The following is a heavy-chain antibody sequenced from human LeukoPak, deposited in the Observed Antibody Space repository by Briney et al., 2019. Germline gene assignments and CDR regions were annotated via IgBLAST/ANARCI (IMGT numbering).Heavy chain of an antibody. CDR1: GYTFTSYG. CDR3: ARGYCSSTSCSSADFDY. CDR2: ISAYNGNT. J-gene: IGHJ4*02. Sequence: ASVKVSCKASGYTFTSYGIGWVRQAPGQGLEWMGWISAYNGNTNYAQKLQGRVTMTTDTSTSTAYMELRSLRSDDTAVYYCARGYCSSTSCSSADFDYWGQGTLVTVSS. V-gene: IGHV1-18*04. D-gene: IGHD2-2*01.